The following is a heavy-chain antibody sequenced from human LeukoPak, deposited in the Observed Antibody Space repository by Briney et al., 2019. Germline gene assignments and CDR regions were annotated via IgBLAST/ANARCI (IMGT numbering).Heavy chain of an antibody. D-gene: IGHD6-19*01. CDR3: ARAAVTGPAYYYGMDV. CDR1: GFTFSSYA. J-gene: IGHJ6*02. CDR2: ISYDGSKK. V-gene: IGHV3-30-3*01. Sequence: PGGSLRLSCAASGFTFSSYAMHWVRQAPGKGLEWVAVISYDGSKKYYADSVKGRFTISRDNSKNTLYLQMNSLRAEDTAVYYCARAAVTGPAYYYGMDVWGQGTTVTVSS.